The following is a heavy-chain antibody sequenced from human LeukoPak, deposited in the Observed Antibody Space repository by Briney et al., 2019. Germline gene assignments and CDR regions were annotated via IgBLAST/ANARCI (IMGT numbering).Heavy chain of an antibody. Sequence: SETLSLTCAVYGGSFSGYYWGWIRQPPGKGLEWIGEINHSGSTNYNPSLKSRVTISVDTSKNQFSLKLSSVTAADTAVYYCARGKRGYSSSWYDYWGQGTLVTVSS. CDR3: ARGKRGYSSSWYDY. J-gene: IGHJ4*02. D-gene: IGHD6-13*01. CDR1: GGSFSGYY. V-gene: IGHV4-34*01. CDR2: INHSGST.